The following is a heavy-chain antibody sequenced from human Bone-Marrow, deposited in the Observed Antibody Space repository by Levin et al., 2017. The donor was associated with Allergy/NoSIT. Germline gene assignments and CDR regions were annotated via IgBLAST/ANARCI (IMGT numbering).Heavy chain of an antibody. V-gene: IGHV3-30*03. CDR3: ATIDSSGWYSVLDPFDI. CDR1: GFTFRSFG. CDR2: ISYDGDRT. D-gene: IGHD6-19*01. Sequence: GGSLRLSCRASGFTFRSFGMHWVRQAPGKGLEWVAIISYDGDRTYFADSVKGRFTISRDNSKETLYLQMNSLRPEDTAVYYCATIDSSGWYSVLDPFDIWGQGTMVTVSS. J-gene: IGHJ3*02.